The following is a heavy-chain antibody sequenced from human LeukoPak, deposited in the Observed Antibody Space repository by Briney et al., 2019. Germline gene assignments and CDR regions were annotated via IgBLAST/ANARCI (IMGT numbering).Heavy chain of an antibody. D-gene: IGHD3-10*01. J-gene: IGHJ4*02. Sequence: GGSLRLSCAASGFTVSSNYMSWVRQAPGKGLEWVPVIYSGGSTYYADSVKGRFTISRDNSKNTLYLQMNSLRAEDTAVYYCARESGYGSGSSFDYWGQGTLVTVSS. V-gene: IGHV3-66*01. CDR2: IYSGGST. CDR1: GFTVSSNY. CDR3: ARESGYGSGSSFDY.